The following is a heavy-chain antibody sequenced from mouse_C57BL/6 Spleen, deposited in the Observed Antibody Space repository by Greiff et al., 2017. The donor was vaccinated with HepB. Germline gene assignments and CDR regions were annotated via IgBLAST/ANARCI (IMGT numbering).Heavy chain of an antibody. J-gene: IGHJ4*01. V-gene: IGHV3-6*01. Sequence: EVKLQESGPGLVKPSQSLSLTCSVTGYSITSGYYWNWIRQFPGNKLEWMGYISYDGSNNYNPSLKNRISITRDTSKNQFFLKLNSVTTEDTATYYCAIYGNEDAMDYWGQGTSVTVSS. CDR2: ISYDGSN. CDR1: GYSITSGYY. CDR3: AIYGNEDAMDY. D-gene: IGHD2-1*01.